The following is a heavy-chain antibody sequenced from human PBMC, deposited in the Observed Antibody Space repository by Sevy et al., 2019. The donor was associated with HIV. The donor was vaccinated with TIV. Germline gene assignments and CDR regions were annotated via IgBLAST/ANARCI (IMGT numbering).Heavy chain of an antibody. CDR1: GYTFTDYF. CDR2: INPNSGGT. Sequence: ASVKVSCKASGYTFTDYFMHWVRQAPGQGLEWMGWINPNSGGTNYAQRFRGRVTMTRDTSISTAYMELSRLRSDDTALYYGASLSGYYYDSSRYYNTDAFDIWGQGTMVTVSS. D-gene: IGHD3-22*01. J-gene: IGHJ3*02. V-gene: IGHV1-2*02. CDR3: ASLSGYYYDSSRYYNTDAFDI.